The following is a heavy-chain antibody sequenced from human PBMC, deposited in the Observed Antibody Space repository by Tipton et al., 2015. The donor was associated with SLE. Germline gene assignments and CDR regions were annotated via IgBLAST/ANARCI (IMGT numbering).Heavy chain of an antibody. D-gene: IGHD3-22*01. J-gene: IGHJ4*02. CDR2: IIPILGIA. Sequence: QVQLVQSGAEVKKPGSSVKVSCKASGGTFSSYTISWVRQAPGQGLEWMGRIIPILGIANYAQKFQGRVTITADKSTSTAYMELSSLRSEDTAVYYCAREENYYDSSGFDYWGQGTLVTVSS. CDR3: AREENYYDSSGFDY. V-gene: IGHV1-69*09. CDR1: GGTFSSYT.